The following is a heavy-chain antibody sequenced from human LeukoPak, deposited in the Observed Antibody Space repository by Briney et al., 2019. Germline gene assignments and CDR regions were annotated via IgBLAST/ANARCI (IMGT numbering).Heavy chain of an antibody. CDR3: ARMRCGHTDNRCYNY. D-gene: IGHD2-2*02. CDR2: IRSGYT. Sequence: SETLSLTCAVHGVSVGGYYWSWIRQSPGKGLEWIGEIRSGYTNYNPSLKTRVTISADTSGNQLSLRLTSVTAADTAVYYCARMRCGHTDNRCYNYWGQGTLVTVSS. J-gene: IGHJ4*02. CDR1: GVSVGGYY. V-gene: IGHV4-34*01.